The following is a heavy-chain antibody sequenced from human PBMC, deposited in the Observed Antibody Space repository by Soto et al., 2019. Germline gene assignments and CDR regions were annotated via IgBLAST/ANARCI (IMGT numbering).Heavy chain of an antibody. V-gene: IGHV3-23*01. CDR2: IHGGGNSA. CDR3: ANNRGRGTTSWPFDY. Sequence: EVQLLESGGDLVQPGRSLRLSCAASGFTFSGYAMSWVRQAPGKGLEWVSVIHGGGNSAYYADSVKGRFTISRDNSKNTLYLQMSSLRGEDTAVYYCANNRGRGTTSWPFDYWGQGTLVTVSS. CDR1: GFTFSGYA. J-gene: IGHJ4*02. D-gene: IGHD3-10*01.